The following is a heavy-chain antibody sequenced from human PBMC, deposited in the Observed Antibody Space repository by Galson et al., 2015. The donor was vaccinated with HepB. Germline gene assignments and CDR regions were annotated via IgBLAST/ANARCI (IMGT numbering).Heavy chain of an antibody. Sequence: SLRLSCAASGFTFSSYSMNWVRQAPGKGLEWVSSISSSSSYIYYADSVKGRFTISRDNAKNSLYLQMNSLRAEDTAVYYCARGFEVRARTHPIYYYYYMDVWGKGTTVTVSS. V-gene: IGHV3-21*01. CDR3: ARGFEVRARTHPIYYYYYMDV. J-gene: IGHJ6*03. D-gene: IGHD1-14*01. CDR2: ISSSSSYI. CDR1: GFTFSSYS.